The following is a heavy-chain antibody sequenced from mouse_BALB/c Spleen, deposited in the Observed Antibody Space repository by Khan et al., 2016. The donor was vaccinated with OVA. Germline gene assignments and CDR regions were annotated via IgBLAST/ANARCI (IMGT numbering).Heavy chain of an antibody. D-gene: IGHD2-14*01. CDR3: ARAYYRYDGYYAMDY. J-gene: IGHJ4*01. V-gene: IGHV2-6-4*01. CDR2: IWGGGGT. Sequence: QVQLKESGPGLVAPSQSLSITCTVSGFSLSRYNIHWVRQPPGKGLEWLGMIWGGGGTDYTSPIKSSLSIRKDNSKSQVLLKMNSLQTDDTAMYFCARAYYRYDGYYAMDYWGQGTSVTVSS. CDR1: GFSLSRYN.